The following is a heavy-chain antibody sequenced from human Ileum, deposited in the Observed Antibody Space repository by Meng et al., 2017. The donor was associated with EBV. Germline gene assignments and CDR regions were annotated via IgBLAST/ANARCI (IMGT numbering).Heavy chain of an antibody. V-gene: IGHV3-11*01. CDR2: ISSSGSPT. CDR1: GFSFSDYY. D-gene: IGHD3-9*01. J-gene: IGHJ5*02. Sequence: QAPLVESGGGLVKPGGSLRLSCAASGFSFSDYYMSWIRQAPGKGLEWIACISSSGSPTYYVDSVKGRFTISRDNGKTSVYLQMDSLRVEDTAVYYCASLTPWGQGTLVTVSS. CDR3: ASLTP.